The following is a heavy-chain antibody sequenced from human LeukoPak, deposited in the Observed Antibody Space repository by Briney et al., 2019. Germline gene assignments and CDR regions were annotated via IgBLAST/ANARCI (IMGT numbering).Heavy chain of an antibody. Sequence: SETLSLTCTVSGGSISGSTYYWGWIRQPPGKGLECIGSIYYSGSTYYNPSLKSRVALSVDTSKNQFSLKLSSVTAADTAVYYCARLRRFGLDAFDIWGQGTMVTVSS. J-gene: IGHJ3*02. CDR3: ARLRRFGLDAFDI. CDR2: IYYSGST. D-gene: IGHD3-16*01. V-gene: IGHV4-39*01. CDR1: GGSISGSTYY.